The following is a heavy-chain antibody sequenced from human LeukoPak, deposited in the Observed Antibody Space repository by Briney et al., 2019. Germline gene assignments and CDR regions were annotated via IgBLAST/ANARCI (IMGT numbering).Heavy chain of an antibody. CDR1: GFTFSSYA. CDR3: AKDLLETLCSGGSCYSDYYYGMEV. J-gene: IGHJ6*02. V-gene: IGHV3-23*01. Sequence: GGSLRLSCAASGFTFSSYAMSWVRQAPGKGLEWVSAISGSGGSTYYADSVKGRFTISRDNSKNTLYLQMNSLRAEDTAVYYCAKDLLETLCSGGSCYSDYYYGMEVWGQGTTVNVPS. D-gene: IGHD2-15*01. CDR2: ISGSGGST.